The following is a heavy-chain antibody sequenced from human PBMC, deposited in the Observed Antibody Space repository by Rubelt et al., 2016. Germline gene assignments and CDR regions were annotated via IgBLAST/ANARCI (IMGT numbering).Heavy chain of an antibody. Sequence: QLQLQESGPGLVKPSETLSLTCTVSGGSISSSSYYWGWIRQPPGKGLEWIGSIYYSGSTYYNPSLKVLVTISVDTSKNQFSLKLSSVTAADTAVYDCARIGQWLVQPAYKSWFDPWGQGTLVTVSS. V-gene: IGHV4-39*07. D-gene: IGHD6-19*01. CDR3: ARIGQWLVQPAYKSWFDP. J-gene: IGHJ5*02. CDR1: GGSISSSSYY. CDR2: IYYSGST.